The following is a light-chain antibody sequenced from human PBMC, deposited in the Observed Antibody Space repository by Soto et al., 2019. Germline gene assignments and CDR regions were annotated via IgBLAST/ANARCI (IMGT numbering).Light chain of an antibody. CDR3: GSYTSTSTLEMV. J-gene: IGLJ3*02. Sequence: QSALTQPASVSGSPGQSITISCTGTSSYVGVYYYVSWFQQHPGKAPKLMIYDVTARPSGVSCRFSGSMSGNTASLTITGLQAEDEADYYCGSYTSTSTLEMVFGGGTKVTVL. CDR2: DVT. V-gene: IGLV2-14*03. CDR1: SSYVGVYYY.